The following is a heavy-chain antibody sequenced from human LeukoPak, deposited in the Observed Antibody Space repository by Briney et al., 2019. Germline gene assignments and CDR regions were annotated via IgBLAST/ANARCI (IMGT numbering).Heavy chain of an antibody. Sequence: SETLSLTCTVSGGSISSSSYYWGWIRQPPGKGLEWIGSIYYSGSTYYNPSLKSRVTISVDTSKNQFSLKLSSVTAADTAVYFCARSAELMSHAFDAWGQGTMVTVSS. D-gene: IGHD3-10*01. CDR3: ARSAELMSHAFDA. CDR1: GGSISSSSYY. CDR2: IYYSGST. V-gene: IGHV4-39*01. J-gene: IGHJ3*01.